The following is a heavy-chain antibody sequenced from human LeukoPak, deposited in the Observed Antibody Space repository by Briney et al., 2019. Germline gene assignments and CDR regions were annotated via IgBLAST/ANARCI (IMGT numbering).Heavy chain of an antibody. V-gene: IGHV3-48*03. CDR1: GFTFSSYA. D-gene: IGHD6-19*01. CDR2: ISSSGNTM. Sequence: QPGGSLRLSCAASGFTFSSYAMSWVRQAPGKGLEWLSYISSSGNTMYYADSVKGRFTISRDNAKNSVYLQMNSLRAEDTGVYYCARGLAVSSNYWGQGTLVTVSS. J-gene: IGHJ4*02. CDR3: ARGLAVSSNY.